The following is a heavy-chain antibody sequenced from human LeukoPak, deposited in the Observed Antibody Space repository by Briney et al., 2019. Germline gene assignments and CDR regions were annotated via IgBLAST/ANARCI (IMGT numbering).Heavy chain of an antibody. CDR2: ISSSGSTI. V-gene: IGHV3-11*04. CDR3: ARGITYYDFWSGFTDYFDY. Sequence: GGSLRLSCAASGFTFSDYYMSWIRQAPGKGLEWVSYISSSGSTIYYADSVKGRFSISRDNSKNTLYLQMNSLRPEDTAVYYCARGITYYDFWSGFTDYFDYWGQGTLVTVSS. D-gene: IGHD3-3*01. J-gene: IGHJ4*02. CDR1: GFTFSDYY.